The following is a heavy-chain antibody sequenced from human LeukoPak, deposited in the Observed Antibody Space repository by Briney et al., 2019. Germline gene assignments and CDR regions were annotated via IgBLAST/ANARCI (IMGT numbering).Heavy chain of an antibody. Sequence: SETLSLTCTVSGDSISSYYWNWIRHPPGKGLEWIGYVYHSGITNYNPSLKSRVTISVDTSKNQFSLRLTSLTAADTTVYYCARALRQQLVTGWFDPWGQGTLVTVSS. CDR3: ARALRQQLVTGWFDP. CDR2: VYHSGIT. V-gene: IGHV4-59*01. J-gene: IGHJ5*02. D-gene: IGHD6-13*01. CDR1: GDSISSYY.